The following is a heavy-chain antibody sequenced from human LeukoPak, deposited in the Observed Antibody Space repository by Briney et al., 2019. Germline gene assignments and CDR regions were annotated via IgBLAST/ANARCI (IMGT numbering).Heavy chain of an antibody. CDR2: ISSSSSYI. D-gene: IGHD6-19*01. CDR1: GFTFSSYS. Sequence: GGSLRLSCAASGFTFSSYSRNWVRQAPGKGLEWVSSISSSSSYIYYADSVKGRFTISRDNAKNSVYLQMNSLRAEDTAVYYCARKYSSGWSPFDYWGQGTLVTVSS. J-gene: IGHJ4*02. CDR3: ARKYSSGWSPFDY. V-gene: IGHV3-21*01.